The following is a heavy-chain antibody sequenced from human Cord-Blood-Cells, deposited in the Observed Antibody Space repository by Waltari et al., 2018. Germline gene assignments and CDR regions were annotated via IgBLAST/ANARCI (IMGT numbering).Heavy chain of an antibody. Sequence: QVQLQESGPGLVKPSETLSLTCAVSGYSISSGYYWGWIRQPPGKGLEWIGSIYHSGSTYYNPSLKSRVSISVDTSKNQFSLKLSSVTAADTAVYYCARVGPNWNLDAFDIWGQGTMVTVSS. CDR2: IYHSGST. CDR3: ARVGPNWNLDAFDI. V-gene: IGHV4-38-2*01. D-gene: IGHD1-1*01. CDR1: GYSISSGYY. J-gene: IGHJ3*02.